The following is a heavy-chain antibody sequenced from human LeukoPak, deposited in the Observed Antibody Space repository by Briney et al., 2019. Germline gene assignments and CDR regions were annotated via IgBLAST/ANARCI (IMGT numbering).Heavy chain of an antibody. CDR3: AKDPCSGGSCYSGNFDY. CDR1: GFTFSSYA. V-gene: IGHV3-23*01. J-gene: IGHJ4*02. Sequence: TGGSLRLSCAASGFTFSSYAVSWVRQAPGKGLEWVSAISGSGGSTYYADSVEGRFTISRDNSKNTLYLQMNSLRAEDTAVYYCAKDPCSGGSCYSGNFDYWGQGTLVTVSS. CDR2: ISGSGGST. D-gene: IGHD2-15*01.